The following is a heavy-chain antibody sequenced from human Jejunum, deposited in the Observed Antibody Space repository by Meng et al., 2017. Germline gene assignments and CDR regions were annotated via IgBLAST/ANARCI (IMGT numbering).Heavy chain of an antibody. CDR1: GFSFSDSG. V-gene: IGHV3-33*03. CDR2: IWNDGSFT. D-gene: IGHD4-23*01. J-gene: IGHJ4*02. Sequence: QVQLLESGGGVVRPGRSLSLSCVASGFSFSDSGMHWVRQAPGKGLEWLAVIWNDGSFTFYADTVKGRFSISRDNSQNTLYLQMNSLRVEDTAIYYCAKDLRVAVVLDHWGQGTLVTVSS. CDR3: AKDLRVAVVLDH.